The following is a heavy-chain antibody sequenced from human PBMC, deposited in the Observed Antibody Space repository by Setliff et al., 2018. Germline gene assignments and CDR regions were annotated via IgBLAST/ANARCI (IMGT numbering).Heavy chain of an antibody. CDR3: ARDGVSYGMDV. CDR2: ISVSGSYI. V-gene: IGHV3-11*04. J-gene: IGHJ6*02. Sequence: PGGSLRLSCAASGFTFSDYYMSWIRQAPGKGLEWISYISVSGSYIDYADSVKGRFTISRDNAKNSLYLQMNSLRAEDTAVYYCARDGVSYGMDVWGQGTTVTVSS. CDR1: GFTFSDYY.